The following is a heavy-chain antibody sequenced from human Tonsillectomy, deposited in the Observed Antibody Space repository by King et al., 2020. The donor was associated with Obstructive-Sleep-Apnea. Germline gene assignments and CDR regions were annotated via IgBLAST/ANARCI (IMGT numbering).Heavy chain of an antibody. J-gene: IGHJ6*02. Sequence: VQLVESGGGVVQPGRSLRLSCAASGFTFSDYAMHWVRQAPGKGLEWVAVISYDGSIKYYADSVKGRFTISRDNSKNTLYLQMNSLRAEDTAVYYCARDGISGSLYFYYYGLDVWGQGTTVTVSS. D-gene: IGHD3-10*01. CDR1: GFTFSDYA. CDR2: ISYDGSIK. CDR3: ARDGISGSLYFYYYGLDV. V-gene: IGHV3-30*04.